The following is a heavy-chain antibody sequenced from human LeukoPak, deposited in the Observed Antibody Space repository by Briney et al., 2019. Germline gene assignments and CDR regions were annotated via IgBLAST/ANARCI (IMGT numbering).Heavy chain of an antibody. D-gene: IGHD6-13*01. J-gene: IGHJ4*02. Sequence: SETLSLTCTVSGGSISSYYWSWIRQPAGKGLEWIGRIYTSGSTNYNPSLKSRVTISVDKSKNQFSLKLSSVTAADTAVYYCARGSPGGAAATFDYRGKGTLVTVSS. CDR3: ARGSPGGAAATFDY. CDR2: IYTSGST. V-gene: IGHV4-4*07. CDR1: GGSISSYY.